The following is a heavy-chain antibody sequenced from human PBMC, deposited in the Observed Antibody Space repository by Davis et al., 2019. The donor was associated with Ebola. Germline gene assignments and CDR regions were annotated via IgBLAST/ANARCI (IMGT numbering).Heavy chain of an antibody. CDR1: GYMFDTYW. V-gene: IGHV5-51*01. CDR3: ARQESLYGWSDY. J-gene: IGHJ4*02. CDR2: IYAGDSDS. D-gene: IGHD2-8*01. Sequence: GESLKISCKGSGYMFDTYWIVWVRQMPGKGLEWMGIIYAGDSDSRYSPSFEGQVIISVDRSIKTVYLQWKSLRASDTAKYYCARQESLYGWSDYWGQGTLVTVSS.